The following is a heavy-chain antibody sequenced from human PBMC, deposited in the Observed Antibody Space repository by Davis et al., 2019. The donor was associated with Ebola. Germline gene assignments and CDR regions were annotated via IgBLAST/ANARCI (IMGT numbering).Heavy chain of an antibody. V-gene: IGHV1-69*13. D-gene: IGHD5-12*01. J-gene: IGHJ5*02. Sequence: AASVKVSCKASGGTFSSYAISWVRQAPGQGLEWMGGIIPIFGTANYAQKFQGRVTITADESTSTAYMELSSLRSEDTAVYYCAREGSGYDYWFDTWGQGTLVTVSS. CDR2: IIPIFGTA. CDR1: GGTFSSYA. CDR3: AREGSGYDYWFDT.